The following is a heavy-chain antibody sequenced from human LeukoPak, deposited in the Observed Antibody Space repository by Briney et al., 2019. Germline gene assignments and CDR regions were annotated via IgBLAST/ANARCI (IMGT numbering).Heavy chain of an antibody. Sequence: PSETLSLTCAVYGGSFSGYYWSWIRQPPGKGLEWIGEINHSGSTNYNPSLKSRVTISVDTSKNQFSLKLSSVTAADTAVYYCERWVSEDDSSGYSPYYFDYWGQGTLVTVSS. CDR1: GGSFSGYY. D-gene: IGHD3-22*01. V-gene: IGHV4-34*01. J-gene: IGHJ4*02. CDR3: ERWVSEDDSSGYSPYYFDY. CDR2: INHSGST.